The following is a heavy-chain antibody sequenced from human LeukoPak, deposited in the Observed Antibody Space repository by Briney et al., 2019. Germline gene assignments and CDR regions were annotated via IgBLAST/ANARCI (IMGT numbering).Heavy chain of an antibody. D-gene: IGHD3-10*01. J-gene: IGHJ4*02. CDR2: IYTSGST. V-gene: IGHV4-4*07. Sequence: PSETLSLTCTVSGGSISSYYWSWIRQPAGKGLEWIGRIYTSGSTNYSPSLKSRVTISVDKSKNQFSLKLSSVTAADTAVYYCARDFGSGSYYNPLYFDYWGQGTLVTVSS. CDR3: ARDFGSGSYYNPLYFDY. CDR1: GGSISSYY.